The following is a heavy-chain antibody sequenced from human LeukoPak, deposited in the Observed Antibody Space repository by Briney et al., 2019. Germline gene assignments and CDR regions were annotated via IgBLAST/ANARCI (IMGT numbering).Heavy chain of an antibody. J-gene: IGHJ4*02. Sequence: GGSLRLSCAASGFTFSSYGMSWVRQAPGKGLEWVSGINWNGGSTAYADSVKGRFTISRDNAKNSLYLQMNSLRAEDTAVYYCARGPMLRGIIIRRSKSGYFDYWGQGTLVTVSS. CDR2: INWNGGST. CDR1: GFTFSSYG. D-gene: IGHD3-10*01. V-gene: IGHV3-20*04. CDR3: ARGPMLRGIIIRRSKSGYFDY.